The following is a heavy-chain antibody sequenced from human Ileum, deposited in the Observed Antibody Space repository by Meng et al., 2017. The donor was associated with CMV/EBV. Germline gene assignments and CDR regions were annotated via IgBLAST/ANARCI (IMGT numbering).Heavy chain of an antibody. J-gene: IGHJ4*02. CDR2: VYRGGNA. CDR1: GGSISRANW. Sequence: QLQPQESGPGLVKHSWTLSLTCAVSGGSISRANWWPWVRQTPGKGLEWIGEVYRGGNAMYNPSLQSRLTISVDDSTNQVSLRLRSVTAADTAMYYCTTGSAYSPPGQFHQWGQGTLVTVSS. D-gene: IGHD3-22*01. CDR3: TTGSAYSPPGQFHQ. V-gene: IGHV4-4*02.